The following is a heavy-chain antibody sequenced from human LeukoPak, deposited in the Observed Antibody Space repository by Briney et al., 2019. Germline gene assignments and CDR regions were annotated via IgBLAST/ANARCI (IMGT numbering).Heavy chain of an antibody. D-gene: IGHD6-19*01. J-gene: IGHJ4*02. CDR1: GFTFDDYA. CDR3: ASIAVAGSSSDY. CDR2: ISWNSGSI. V-gene: IGHV3-9*01. Sequence: PGRSLRLSCAASGFTFDDYAMHWVRQALGKGLEWVSGISWNSGSIGYADSVKGRFTISRDNAKNSLYLQMNSLRAEDTALYYCASIAVAGSSSDYWGQGTLVTVSS.